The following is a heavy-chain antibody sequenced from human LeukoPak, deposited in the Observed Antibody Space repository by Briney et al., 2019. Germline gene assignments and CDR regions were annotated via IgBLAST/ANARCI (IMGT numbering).Heavy chain of an antibody. V-gene: IGHV3-11*03. CDR1: GFTFGEYY. CDR2: ISSSNNFR. J-gene: IGHJ4*02. Sequence: GGSLRLSCAASGFTFGEYYMSWIRQAPGKGLEWVSYISSSNNFRNYADSVKGRFTISRDNAKNSLYLQMNSLRAEDTAVYYCARAYYYDSRGYYLGDWGQGTLVTVSS. D-gene: IGHD3-22*01. CDR3: ARAYYYDSRGYYLGD.